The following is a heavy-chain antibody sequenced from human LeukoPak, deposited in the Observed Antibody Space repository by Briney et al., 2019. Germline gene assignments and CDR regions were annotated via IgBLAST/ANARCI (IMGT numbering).Heavy chain of an antibody. Sequence: SVKVSCKASGGTFSSYAISWVRQAPGQGLEWMGGIIPIFGTANYAQKFQGRVTITADESTSTAYMELSSLRSEDTAVYYCARSVDTAVDDASDIWGQGTMVTVSS. CDR3: ARSVDTAVDDASDI. CDR1: GGTFSSYA. J-gene: IGHJ3*02. D-gene: IGHD5-18*01. CDR2: IIPIFGTA. V-gene: IGHV1-69*01.